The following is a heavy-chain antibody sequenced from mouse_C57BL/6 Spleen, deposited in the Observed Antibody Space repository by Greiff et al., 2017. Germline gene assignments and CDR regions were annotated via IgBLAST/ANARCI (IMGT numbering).Heavy chain of an antibody. J-gene: IGHJ2*01. CDR2: IDPSDSYT. Sequence: QVQLQQPGAELVMPGASVKLSCKASGYTFTSYWMHWVKQRPGQGLEWIGEIDPSDSYTNYNQKFKGKSTLTVDKSSSTAYMQLSSLTSEDSAVYYCARLGDYRGVDYWGQGTTLTVSS. D-gene: IGHD2-4*01. CDR1: GYTFTSYW. V-gene: IGHV1-69*01. CDR3: ARLGDYRGVDY.